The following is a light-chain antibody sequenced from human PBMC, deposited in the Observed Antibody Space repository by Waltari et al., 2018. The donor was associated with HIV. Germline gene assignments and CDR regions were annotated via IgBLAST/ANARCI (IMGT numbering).Light chain of an antibody. CDR1: QSVSSN. CDR3: QQYNNWPRT. Sequence: EIVMTQSPVTLSVSPGERATLSCRASQSVSSNLAWYQQKPGQAPRLLIYGASTRATGIPARCSGSGSGTEFTLTISSLQSEDFAVYYCQQYNNWPRTFGQGTKLEIK. V-gene: IGKV3-15*01. CDR2: GAS. J-gene: IGKJ2*01.